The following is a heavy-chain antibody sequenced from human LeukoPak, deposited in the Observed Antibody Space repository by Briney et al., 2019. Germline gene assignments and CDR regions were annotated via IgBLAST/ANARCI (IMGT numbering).Heavy chain of an antibody. V-gene: IGHV4-59*01. CDR1: GGSISSYY. J-gene: IGHJ4*02. CDR2: IYYSGST. CDR3: ARAHYKEYFDY. Sequence: SETLSLTCIVSGGSISSYYWSWIRQPPGKGLEWIGYIYYSGSTNYKPSLKSRVTISVDTSKNQFSLKLSSVTAADTAVYYCARAHYKEYFDYWGQGPLVTVSS. D-gene: IGHD4-11*01.